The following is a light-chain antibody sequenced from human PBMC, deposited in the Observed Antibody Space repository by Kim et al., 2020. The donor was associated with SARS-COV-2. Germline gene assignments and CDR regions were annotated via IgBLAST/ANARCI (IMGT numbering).Light chain of an antibody. CDR1: GLGGYY. CDR3: NSRDSSGNHWV. Sequence: ALGQTVRINCQGDGLGGYYASWYQQKPGQAPVLVIYGKNNRPSGIPDRFSGSSSGNTASLTITGAQAEDEADYYCNSRDSSGNHWVFGGGTQLTVL. J-gene: IGLJ3*02. CDR2: GKN. V-gene: IGLV3-19*01.